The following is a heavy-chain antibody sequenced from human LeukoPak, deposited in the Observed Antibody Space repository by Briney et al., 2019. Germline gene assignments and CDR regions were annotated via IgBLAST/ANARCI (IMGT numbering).Heavy chain of an antibody. D-gene: IGHD2-2*01. Sequence: GGSLRLSCAASGFTFSSYSMNWVRQAPGKGLEWVSSISSSSSYIYYADSVKGRFTISRDNAKNSLYLQMNSLRAEDTAVYYCAKGRCSSTSCSMGDAFDIWGQGTMVTVSS. CDR3: AKGRCSSTSCSMGDAFDI. CDR2: ISSSSSYI. CDR1: GFTFSSYS. J-gene: IGHJ3*02. V-gene: IGHV3-21*04.